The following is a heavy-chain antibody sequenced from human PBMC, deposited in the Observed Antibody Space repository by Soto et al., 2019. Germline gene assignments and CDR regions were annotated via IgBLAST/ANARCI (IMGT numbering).Heavy chain of an antibody. CDR3: ARDGRPMDV. CDR2: ISSISTTI. V-gene: IGHV3-48*02. Sequence: GGSLRLSCAASGFTFSTYSMSWVRQAPGKGLEWVSFISSISTTIYYADSVKGRFTVSRDNAKNTLYLQMSSLRDEDTGVYYCARDGRPMDVWGRGTTVTVS. J-gene: IGHJ6*02. CDR1: GFTFSTYS.